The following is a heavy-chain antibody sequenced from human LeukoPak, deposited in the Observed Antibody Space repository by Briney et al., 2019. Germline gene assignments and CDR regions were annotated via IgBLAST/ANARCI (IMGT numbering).Heavy chain of an antibody. CDR1: GGSISYYY. CDR2: IYYSGST. D-gene: IGHD4-23*01. V-gene: IGHV4-59*08. Sequence: KTSETLSLTCTVSGGSISYYYWSWIRQPPGKGLEWIGYIYYSGSTNYNPSLKSRVNISIDTSKNQFSLKLSSVTAADTALYYCARHGDLLRTTVVNRHFDYWGQGTLVTVSS. CDR3: ARHGDLLRTTVVNRHFDY. J-gene: IGHJ4*02.